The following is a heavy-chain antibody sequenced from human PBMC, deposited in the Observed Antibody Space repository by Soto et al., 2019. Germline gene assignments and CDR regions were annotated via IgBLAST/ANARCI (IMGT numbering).Heavy chain of an antibody. CDR2: SYYSGST. CDR1: GGSISNDNYY. V-gene: IGHV4-31*03. D-gene: IGHD4-17*01. CDR3: VATTVTTISLDY. J-gene: IGHJ4*02. Sequence: QVQLRESGPGLVKPSQTLSLTCTVSGGSISNDNYYWTWIRQHPGKGLEWIGYSYYSGSTYYNPSHRSRFSISVDTSKNQFSLKLSSVTAADTAVYSCVATTVTTISLDYWGQGTLVTVSS.